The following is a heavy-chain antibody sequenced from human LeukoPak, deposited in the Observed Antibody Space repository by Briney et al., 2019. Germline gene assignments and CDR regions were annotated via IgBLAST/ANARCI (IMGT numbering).Heavy chain of an antibody. CDR2: IKQDGREK. D-gene: IGHD6-19*01. Sequence: GGSLRLSCGASGFTFSSYWMSWIRQAPGKGLDWVANIKQDGREKYYVDYVTGRFTISRDNAKNSLYLPMNRRRGQDTAVSYCARAPRDSGWYPPCYFDYWGQGTLVTVSS. CDR3: ARAPRDSGWYPPCYFDY. CDR1: GFTFSSYW. V-gene: IGHV3-7*01. J-gene: IGHJ4*02.